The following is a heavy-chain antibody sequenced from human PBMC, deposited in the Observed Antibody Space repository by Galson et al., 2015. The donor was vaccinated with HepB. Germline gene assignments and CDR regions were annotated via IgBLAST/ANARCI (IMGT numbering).Heavy chain of an antibody. Sequence: SLRLSCAASGFTFSSYAMNWVRQAPGKGLEWVSAISGSGGSTYYADSVKGRFTISRDNSKNTLYLQMNSLRAEDTAVYYCAKDVDGSSWYVSYFDYWGQGTLVTVSS. CDR3: AKDVDGSSWYVSYFDY. CDR2: ISGSGGST. V-gene: IGHV3-23*01. D-gene: IGHD6-13*01. J-gene: IGHJ4*02. CDR1: GFTFSSYA.